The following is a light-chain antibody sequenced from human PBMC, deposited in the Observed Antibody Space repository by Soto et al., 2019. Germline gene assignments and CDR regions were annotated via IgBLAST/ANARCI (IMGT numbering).Light chain of an antibody. CDR1: SSDIGGYNS. CDR2: EVN. V-gene: IGLV2-8*01. CDR3: SSYTSSTTGV. Sequence: QSALTQPPSASGSPGQSVTISCTGTSSDIGGYNSVSWYQQHPGKAPRLMIYEVNKRPSGVPDRFSGSKSGNAASLTISGLQAEDEAYYYCSSYTSSTTGVFGGGTQLTVL. J-gene: IGLJ2*01.